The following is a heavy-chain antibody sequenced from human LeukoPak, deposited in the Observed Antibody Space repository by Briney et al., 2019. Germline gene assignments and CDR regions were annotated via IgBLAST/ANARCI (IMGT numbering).Heavy chain of an antibody. D-gene: IGHD1-26*01. CDR1: GFTFSSYS. CDR3: APLGARYYFDY. CDR2: ISSSSSYI. V-gene: IGHV3-21*01. J-gene: IGHJ4*02. Sequence: GGSLRLSCAASGFTFSSYSMNWVRQAPGKGLEWVSSISSSSSYIYYADSVKGRFTISRDNAKNSLYLQMNSLRAEDTAVYYCAPLGARYYFDYWGQGTLVTVSS.